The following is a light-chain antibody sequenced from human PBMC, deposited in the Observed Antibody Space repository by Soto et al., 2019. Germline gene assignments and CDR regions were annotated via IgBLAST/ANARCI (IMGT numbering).Light chain of an antibody. CDR2: DIS. J-gene: IGKJ4*01. CDR3: QQYDTWPLT. V-gene: IGKV3D-15*01. CDR1: QYVSTN. Sequence: ETVMTQFPATLSVSPGERATLSCRASQYVSTNLAWYQQRPGQPPRLLIYDISNRATGIPARFSGSGSETEFALTITSLQSEDFAVYYCQQYDTWPLTFGGGTKVDIK.